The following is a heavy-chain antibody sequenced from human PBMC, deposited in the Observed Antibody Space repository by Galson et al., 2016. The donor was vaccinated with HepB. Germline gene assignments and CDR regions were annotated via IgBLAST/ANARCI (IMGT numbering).Heavy chain of an antibody. J-gene: IGHJ4*02. CDR3: ARDSGSSWSY. CDR2: ISAINGNT. CDR1: GYILTDYG. Sequence: SVKVSCKASGYILTDYGISRVRQAPGQGLEWMGWISAINGNTKYAQKVQGRVTMTEDTPTNTAYMELRTVGFDDTAVYYWARDSGSSWSYWGQGTLVTVSS. V-gene: IGHV1-18*01. D-gene: IGHD6-13*01.